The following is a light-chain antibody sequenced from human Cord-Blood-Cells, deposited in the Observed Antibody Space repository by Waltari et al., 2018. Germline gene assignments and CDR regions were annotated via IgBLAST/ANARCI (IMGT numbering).Light chain of an antibody. Sequence: GQSITISCTGTSSDVGSYNPVSWYQQHPGKAPKLMIYEGSKRPSGVSNRFSGSKSGNTASLTISGLQAEDEADYYCCSYAGSSTWVFGGGTKLTVL. CDR3: CSYAGSSTWV. CDR2: EGS. J-gene: IGLJ3*02. V-gene: IGLV2-23*01. CDR1: SSDVGSYNP.